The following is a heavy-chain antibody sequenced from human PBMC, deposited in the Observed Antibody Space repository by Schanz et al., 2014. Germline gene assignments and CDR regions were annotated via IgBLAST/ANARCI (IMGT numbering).Heavy chain of an antibody. CDR1: GYTFISYG. Sequence: QVQLVQSWAEVKGPGASVKVSCKASGYTFISYGISWVRQAPGQGLEWMGIVNPSVRGTHFAREFQGRVTVTTDTSTGTAYMELRSLRSDDTAVYYCARDQSPYTNSSDVRYFDYWGQGSLVTVSS. CDR2: VNPSVRGT. V-gene: IGHV1-18*01. D-gene: IGHD6-6*01. CDR3: ARDQSPYTNSSDVRYFDY. J-gene: IGHJ4*02.